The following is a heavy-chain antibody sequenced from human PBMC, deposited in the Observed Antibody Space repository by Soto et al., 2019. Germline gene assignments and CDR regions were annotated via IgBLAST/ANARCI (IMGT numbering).Heavy chain of an antibody. Sequence: HPGGSLSLSCAASGFTFSSYARHWVRQAPGKGMEWVSYISSSGRTIYYADSVKGRFTISRDNAKNSLYLQMNSLRAEDTAVYYCARSGYNWNDGARGYFDYWGQGTLVTVSS. CDR3: ARSGYNWNDGARGYFDY. V-gene: IGHV3-48*03. D-gene: IGHD1-20*01. CDR1: GFTFSSYA. J-gene: IGHJ4*02. CDR2: ISSSGRTI.